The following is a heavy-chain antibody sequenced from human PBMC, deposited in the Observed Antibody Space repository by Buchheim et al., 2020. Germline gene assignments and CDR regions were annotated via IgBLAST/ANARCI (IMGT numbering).Heavy chain of an antibody. Sequence: EVQLVESGGDLVQPGGSLRLSCAASGFSFSSYEMNWVRQAPGKGLEWVSYISSSGYTIYYADSVKGRFTISRDNAENALVLQMNSPRAEDTAVYYCARDKKTPYCGGDCYSAMDVWGQGTT. J-gene: IGHJ6*02. CDR1: GFSFSSYE. CDR3: ARDKKTPYCGGDCYSAMDV. D-gene: IGHD2-21*02. V-gene: IGHV3-48*03. CDR2: ISSSGYTI.